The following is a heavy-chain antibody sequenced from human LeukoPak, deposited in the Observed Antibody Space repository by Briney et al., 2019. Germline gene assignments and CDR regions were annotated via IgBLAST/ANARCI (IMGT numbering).Heavy chain of an antibody. V-gene: IGHV3-30-3*01. CDR1: GFTFSSYA. Sequence: GRSLRLSCAASGFTFSSYAMHWVRQAPGKGLEWVAVISYDGSNKYYADSVKGRFTISRDNSKNTLYLQMNSLRAEDTAVYYCAREGGYCSSTSCHDYYYYGMDVWGQGTTVTVSS. CDR2: ISYDGSNK. CDR3: AREGGYCSSTSCHDYYYYGMDV. J-gene: IGHJ6*02. D-gene: IGHD2-2*03.